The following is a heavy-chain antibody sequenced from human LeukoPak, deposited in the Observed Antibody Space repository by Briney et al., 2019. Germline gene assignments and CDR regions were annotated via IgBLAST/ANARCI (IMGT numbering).Heavy chain of an antibody. J-gene: IGHJ4*02. CDR3: AKDSGSYFMSVDY. Sequence: GGSLRLSCAASGFTFDDYAMHWVRHAPGKGLEWVSGISWNSASIGYADSVKGRFTISRDNAKNSLYLQMNSLRAEDMALYYCAKDSGSYFMSVDYWGQGTLVTVSS. CDR2: ISWNSASI. CDR1: GFTFDDYA. D-gene: IGHD1-26*01. V-gene: IGHV3-9*03.